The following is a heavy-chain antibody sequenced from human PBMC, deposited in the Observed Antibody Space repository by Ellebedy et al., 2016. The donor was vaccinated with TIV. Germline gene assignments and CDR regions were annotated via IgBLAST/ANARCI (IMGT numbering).Heavy chain of an antibody. CDR3: ARGLTLYGMDV. Sequence: MPSETLSLTCTVSGGSISSYYWSWIRQPPGKGLEWIGYIYYSGSTNYNPSLKSRVTISVDTSKNQFSLKLSSVTAADTAVYYCARGLTLYGMDVWGQGTTVTVSS. D-gene: IGHD4/OR15-4a*01. CDR1: GGSISSYY. J-gene: IGHJ6*02. V-gene: IGHV4-59*08. CDR2: IYYSGST.